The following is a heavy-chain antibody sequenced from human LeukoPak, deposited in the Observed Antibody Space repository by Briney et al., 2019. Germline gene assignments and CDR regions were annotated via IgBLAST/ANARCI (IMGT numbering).Heavy chain of an antibody. CDR3: ARDGYSGNDGL. Sequence: PSETLSLTCTVSGGSISSYYWSWIRQPAGKGLEWIGRIYTSGSTKYNPSLKSRVTISVDTSKNQFSLKLSSVTAADTAVYYCARDGYSGNDGLWGQGSLVTVSS. J-gene: IGHJ4*02. V-gene: IGHV4-4*07. D-gene: IGHD5-12*01. CDR1: GGSISSYY. CDR2: IYTSGST.